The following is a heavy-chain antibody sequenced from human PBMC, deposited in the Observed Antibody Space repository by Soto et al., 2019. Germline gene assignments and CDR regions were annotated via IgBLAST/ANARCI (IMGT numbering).Heavy chain of an antibody. D-gene: IGHD6-19*01. V-gene: IGHV4-31*03. CDR1: GDSIRSGSAY. CDR2: IDYSGAT. CDR3: ARDMAGNPFFDDYFDF. J-gene: IGHJ4*02. Sequence: SETLSLTCTVSGDSIRSGSAYWSWVRHHPGKGLEWIGFIDYSGATHYNPSLKSRVTMSVDTSKNQFSLKVRSVTAAGTAIYYCARDMAGNPFFDDYFDFWGQGTRVTVSS.